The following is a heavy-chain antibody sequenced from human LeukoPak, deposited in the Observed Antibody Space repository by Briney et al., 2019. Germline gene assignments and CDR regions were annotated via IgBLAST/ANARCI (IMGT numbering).Heavy chain of an antibody. CDR2: IRNDGSNK. V-gene: IGHV3-30*02. CDR1: GFTFSTYG. CDR3: VRDNPRCCGVVPANIDDY. J-gene: IGHJ4*02. Sequence: PGGSLRLSCAASGFTFSTYGMHWVRQAPGKGLEWVAFIRNDGSNKYYADSVKGRFTISRDNSKNTLYLQMNSLRAEDTAVYYCVRDNPRCCGVVPANIDDYWGQGTLVTVSS. D-gene: IGHD2-15*01.